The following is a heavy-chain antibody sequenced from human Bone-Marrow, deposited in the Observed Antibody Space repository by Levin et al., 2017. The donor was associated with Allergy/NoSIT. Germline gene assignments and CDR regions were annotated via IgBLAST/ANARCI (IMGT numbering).Heavy chain of an antibody. D-gene: IGHD3-3*01. CDR2: MNPNSGNT. CDR1: GYTFTSYD. J-gene: IGHJ6*02. V-gene: IGHV1-8*01. Sequence: GESLKISCKASGYTFTSYDINWVRQATGQGLEWMGWMNPNSGNTGYAQKFQGRVTMTRNTSISTAYMELSSLRSEDTAVYYCARRGGVDDFWSGFYYYYGMDVWGQGTTVTVSS. CDR3: ARRGGVDDFWSGFYYYYGMDV.